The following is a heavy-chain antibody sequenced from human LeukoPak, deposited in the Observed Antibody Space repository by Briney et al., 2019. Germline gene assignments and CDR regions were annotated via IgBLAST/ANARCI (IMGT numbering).Heavy chain of an antibody. D-gene: IGHD2-2*01. V-gene: IGHV1-2*02. Sequence: ASVKVSCKTSGYTFIDDYIHWVRQAPGQGLEFMGWINPDSGFTNYAQKFKGRVTMTRDTSISTAYLEVRRLRSDDTAVYYCARDPRYCSSTSCATDWFDPWGQGTLVTVSS. CDR1: GYTFIDDY. J-gene: IGHJ5*02. CDR2: INPDSGFT. CDR3: ARDPRYCSSTSCATDWFDP.